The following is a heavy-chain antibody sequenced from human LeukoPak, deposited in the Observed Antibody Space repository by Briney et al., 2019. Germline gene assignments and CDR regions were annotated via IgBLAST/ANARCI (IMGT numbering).Heavy chain of an antibody. CDR2: IYSGGST. D-gene: IGHD4/OR15-4a*01. CDR3: ARDTLGEGEDANYAVYYFDY. Sequence: PGGSLRLSCAASGFTVSSNYMSWVRQAPGKGLEWVSVIYSGGSTYYADSVKGRFTISRDNSKNTLYLQMNSLRAEDTAVYYCARDTLGEGEDANYAVYYFDYWGQGTPVTVSS. J-gene: IGHJ4*02. CDR1: GFTVSSNY. V-gene: IGHV3-53*01.